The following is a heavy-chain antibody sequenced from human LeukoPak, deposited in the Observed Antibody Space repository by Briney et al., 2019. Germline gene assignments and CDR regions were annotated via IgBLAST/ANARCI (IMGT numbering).Heavy chain of an antibody. J-gene: IGHJ4*02. Sequence: SETLSLTCAVYGGSFSGYYWSWIRQPPGKGLEWIGEINHSGSTNYNPSLKSRVTISVDTPKNQFSLKLSSVTAADTAVYYCARGPRIAARAFDYWGQGTLVTVSS. CDR3: ARGPRIAARAFDY. D-gene: IGHD6-6*01. CDR2: INHSGST. CDR1: GGSFSGYY. V-gene: IGHV4-34*01.